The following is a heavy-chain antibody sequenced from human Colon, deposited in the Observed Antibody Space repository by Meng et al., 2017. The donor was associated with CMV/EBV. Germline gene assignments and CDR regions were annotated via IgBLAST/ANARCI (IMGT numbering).Heavy chain of an antibody. V-gene: IGHV1-18*01. CDR1: GYTFAHFG. CDR2: ISNNNGNT. D-gene: IGHD1/OR15-1a*01. Sequence: ASVKVSCKTSGYTFAHFGISWVRQAPGQGLEWVGRISNNNGNTDYGQSFQGRAIMTTDTSTSTAYLELRGLRSGDTAVYFCARIYNWNNLYFYALDFWGQGTTVTVSS. J-gene: IGHJ6*02. CDR3: ARIYNWNNLYFYALDF.